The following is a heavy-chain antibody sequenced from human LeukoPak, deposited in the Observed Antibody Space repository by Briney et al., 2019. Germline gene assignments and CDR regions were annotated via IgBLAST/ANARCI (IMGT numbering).Heavy chain of an antibody. J-gene: IGHJ4*02. V-gene: IGHV4-39*01. CDR3: ARGPVSHDFDY. CDR1: GGSISSSSYY. D-gene: IGHD2-8*01. CDR2: IYYSGST. Sequence: SETLSLTCTVSGGSISSSSYYWGWIRQPPGKGLEWIGSIYYSGSTYYNPSLKSRVTISVDTSKNQFSLKLSSVTAADTAVYYCARGPVSHDFDYWGQGTLVTVSS.